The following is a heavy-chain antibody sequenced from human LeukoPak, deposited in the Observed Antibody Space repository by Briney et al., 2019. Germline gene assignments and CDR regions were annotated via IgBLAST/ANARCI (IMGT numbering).Heavy chain of an antibody. CDR1: GFTFSSYS. J-gene: IGHJ4*02. V-gene: IGHV3-21*01. CDR2: ISSSSSYI. CDR3: ARGAFFGDYFDY. D-gene: IGHD3-3*01. Sequence: GGSLRLSWAASGFTFSSYSMNWVRQAPGKGLEWVSSISSSSSYIYCADSVKGRFTISRDNAKNSLYLQMNSLRAEDTAVYYCARGAFFGDYFDYWGQGTLVTVSS.